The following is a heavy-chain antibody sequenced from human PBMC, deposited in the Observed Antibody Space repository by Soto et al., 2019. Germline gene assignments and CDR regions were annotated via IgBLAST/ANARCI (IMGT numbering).Heavy chain of an antibody. D-gene: IGHD2-15*01. CDR1: GFTFSSYG. V-gene: IGHV3-33*01. CDR3: ARYCSGGTCYPTYYGLDL. J-gene: IGHJ6*02. CDR2: TWYDGTKA. Sequence: QVQLVESGGGVVQPGRSLRLSCAASGFTFSSYGMHWVRQAPGKGLEWVALTWYDGTKAYYADSVKGRFTISRDNSKNTLYLQMNSLRADDTAIYYCARYCSGGTCYPTYYGLDLWGQGTTVTVSS.